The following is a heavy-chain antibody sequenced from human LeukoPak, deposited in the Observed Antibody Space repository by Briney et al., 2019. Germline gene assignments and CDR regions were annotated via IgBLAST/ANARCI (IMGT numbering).Heavy chain of an antibody. Sequence: PSETLSLTCTVSGGSISSGSYYWSWIRQPAGKGLEWIGRIYTSGSTNYNPSLKSRVTISVDTSKNQFSLKLSSVTAADTAVYYCARLFMVRGVMNYYYYYMDVWGKGTTVTISS. J-gene: IGHJ6*03. V-gene: IGHV4-61*02. CDR2: IYTSGST. D-gene: IGHD3-10*01. CDR3: ARLFMVRGVMNYYYYYMDV. CDR1: GGSISSGSYY.